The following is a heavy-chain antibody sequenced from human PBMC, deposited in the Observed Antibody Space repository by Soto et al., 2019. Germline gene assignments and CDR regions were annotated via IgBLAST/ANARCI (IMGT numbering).Heavy chain of an antibody. V-gene: IGHV4-4*07. CDR2: IYTSGST. D-gene: IGHD3-10*01. CDR3: ARVGTMVRGVHMTSYYFDY. J-gene: IGHJ4*02. CDR1: GGSISSYY. Sequence: SETLSLTCTVSGGSISSYYWSWIRQPAGKGLEWIGRIYTSGSTNYNPSLKSRVTMSVDTSKNQFSLKLSSVTAANTAVYYCARVGTMVRGVHMTSYYFDYWGQGTLVTVSS.